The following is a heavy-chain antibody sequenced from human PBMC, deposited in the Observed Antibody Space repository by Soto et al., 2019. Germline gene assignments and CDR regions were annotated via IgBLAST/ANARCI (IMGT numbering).Heavy chain of an antibody. CDR1: AFTYSSYA. Sequence: PRRSVRLCCSPSAFTYSSYAMSWVRQAPGKGLEWVSAISGSGGSTYYADSVKGRFTISRDNSKNTLYLQMNSLRAEDTAVYYCAKVAGYCSSTSCYTGGYYYYGMDVWGQGTTVTVSS. V-gene: IGHV3-23*01. CDR3: AKVAGYCSSTSCYTGGYYYYGMDV. J-gene: IGHJ6*02. D-gene: IGHD2-2*02. CDR2: ISGSGGST.